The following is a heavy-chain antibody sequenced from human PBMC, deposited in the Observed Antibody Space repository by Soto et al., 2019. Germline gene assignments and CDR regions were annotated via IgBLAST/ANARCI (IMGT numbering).Heavy chain of an antibody. CDR2: IDPSDSYT. Sequence: RGESLKISCKGSGYSFTSYWISWVRQMPGKGLEWMGRIDPSDSYTNYSPSFQGHVTISADKSISTAYLQWSSLKASDTAMYYCARPREAGKNYYGVDVWGQGTTVTVSS. V-gene: IGHV5-10-1*01. CDR1: GYSFTSYW. CDR3: ARPREAGKNYYGVDV. D-gene: IGHD6-19*01. J-gene: IGHJ6*02.